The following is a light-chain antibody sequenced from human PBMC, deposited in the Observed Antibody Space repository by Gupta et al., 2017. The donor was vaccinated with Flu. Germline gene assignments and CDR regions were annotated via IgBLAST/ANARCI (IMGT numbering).Light chain of an antibody. Sequence: QSVLTQSPSVSAAPGQKVTISCSGTSSNIGGNYVSWYLQLPGTAPKLLIFSNDKRPSGIPDRFSASKSGASATLDISGLQTGDEADYYCGVWDSSLTTGVFGAGTKVTVL. CDR2: SND. CDR1: SSNIGGNY. CDR3: GVWDSSLTTGV. V-gene: IGLV1-51*01. J-gene: IGLJ1*01.